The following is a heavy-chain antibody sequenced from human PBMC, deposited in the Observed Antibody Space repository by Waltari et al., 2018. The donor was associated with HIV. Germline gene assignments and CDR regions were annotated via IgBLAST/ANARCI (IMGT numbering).Heavy chain of an antibody. CDR3: ARDLLWFGDGFLGMAKYYYYGMDV. V-gene: IGHV4-38-2*02. D-gene: IGHD3-10*01. J-gene: IGHJ6*02. Sequence: QVQLQESGPGLVKPSETLSLTCAVSGYSISSGYYWGWIRQPPGKGLEWIGSIYHSGSTYYNPSLKSRVTISVDTSKNQFSLKLSSVTAADTAVYYCARDLLWFGDGFLGMAKYYYYGMDVWGQGTTVTVSS. CDR2: IYHSGST. CDR1: GYSISSGYY.